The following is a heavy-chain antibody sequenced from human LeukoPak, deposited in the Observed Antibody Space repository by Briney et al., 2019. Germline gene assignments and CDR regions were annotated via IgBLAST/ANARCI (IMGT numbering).Heavy chain of an antibody. CDR1: GFTFSSYA. J-gene: IGHJ4*02. CDR2: ISDSDGNT. CDR3: ASALRIYYYSDY. Sequence: GGSLRLSCAASGFTFSSYAMSWVRQAPGKGLEWVSAISDSDGNTYYADSVKGRFTISRDNSKNTLYLQMNSLRAEDTAVYYCASALRIYYYSDYWGQGTLVTVSS. D-gene: IGHD1-26*01. V-gene: IGHV3-23*01.